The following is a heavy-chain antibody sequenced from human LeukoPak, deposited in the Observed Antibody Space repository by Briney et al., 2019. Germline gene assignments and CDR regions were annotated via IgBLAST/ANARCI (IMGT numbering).Heavy chain of an antibody. CDR1: GYTFTSYD. Sequence: ASVKVSCKASGYTFTSYDINWVRQATGQGLEWMGWMNPNSGNTGYAQKFQGRVTITRNTSISTAYMELSSLRSEDTAVYHCARAGFPDLIQEVWFDPWGQGTLVTVSS. V-gene: IGHV1-8*03. CDR2: MNPNSGNT. D-gene: IGHD3-16*01. CDR3: ARAGFPDLIQEVWFDP. J-gene: IGHJ5*02.